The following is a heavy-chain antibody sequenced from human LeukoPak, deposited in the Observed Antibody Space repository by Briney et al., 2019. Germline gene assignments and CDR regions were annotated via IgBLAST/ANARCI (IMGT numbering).Heavy chain of an antibody. CDR1: GGSISSSSYY. J-gene: IGHJ5*02. CDR3: AMAGYGDYDWFDP. CDR2: IYYSGST. Sequence: SETLSLTCTVSGGSISSSSYYWGWIRQPPGKGLEWIGSIYYSGSTYYNPSLKSRVTISVDTSKNQFSLKLSSVTAADTAVYYCAMAGYGDYDWFDPWGQGTLVTVSS. V-gene: IGHV4-39*07. D-gene: IGHD4-17*01.